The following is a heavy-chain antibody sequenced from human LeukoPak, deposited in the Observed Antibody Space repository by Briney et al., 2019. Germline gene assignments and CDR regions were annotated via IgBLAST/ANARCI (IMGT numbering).Heavy chain of an antibody. CDR1: GFTFSNAL. Sequence: PGGSLRLSCAASGFTFSNALMSWVRQAPGKRPEWVGRISTETGDGTTEYAAPVKGRFSISRDDSKNTLYLQMNSLQTEDTAVYYCTTWLSRGSSWFDYWGQGALVTVSP. J-gene: IGHJ4*02. CDR3: TTWLSRGSSWFDY. CDR2: ISTETGDGTT. V-gene: IGHV3-15*01. D-gene: IGHD6-13*01.